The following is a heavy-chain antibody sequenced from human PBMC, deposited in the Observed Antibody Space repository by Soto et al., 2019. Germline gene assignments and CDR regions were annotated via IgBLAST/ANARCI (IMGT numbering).Heavy chain of an antibody. CDR3: ARDEFRDSEGRAMDV. Sequence: SETLSLTCTVSGDSVGNYYWSWIRQPAGRGLEWIGRVYSSGSASYNPSLKSRVTFSLDKSKNQFSLKLSSVTAADTAVYYCARDEFRDSEGRAMDVWGQGTSVTVSS. CDR1: GDSVGNYY. V-gene: IGHV4-4*07. J-gene: IGHJ6*02. D-gene: IGHD3-10*01. CDR2: VYSSGSA.